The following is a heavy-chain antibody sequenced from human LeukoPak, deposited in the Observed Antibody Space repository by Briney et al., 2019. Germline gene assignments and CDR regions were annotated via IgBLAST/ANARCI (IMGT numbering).Heavy chain of an antibody. CDR3: ARATVTTRRYYYGMDV. CDR2: IYYSGST. D-gene: IGHD4-17*01. J-gene: IGHJ6*02. Sequence: PSETLSLTCTVSGGSISSYYWSWIRQPPGKGLEWIGYIYYSGSTNYNPSLKSRVTISVDTSKNQFSLKLSSVTAADTAVYYCARATVTTRRYYYGMDVWGQGTTVTVSS. V-gene: IGHV4-59*01. CDR1: GGSISSYY.